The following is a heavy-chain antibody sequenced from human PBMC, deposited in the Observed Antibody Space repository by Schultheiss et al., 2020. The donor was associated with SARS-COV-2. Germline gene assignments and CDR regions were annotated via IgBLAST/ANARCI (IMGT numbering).Heavy chain of an antibody. CDR3: ARGPPNYFDSTRYFQH. V-gene: IGHV4-59*01. Sequence: SETLSLTCTVSGGSISSYHWTWIRQPPGKGLEWIGYIYYSGSTNYNPSLKSRVTISVDTSKNQFSLKLSSVTAADTAVYYCARGPPNYFDSTRYFQHWGRGTLVTVSS. D-gene: IGHD3-22*01. J-gene: IGHJ1*01. CDR1: GGSISSYH. CDR2: IYYSGST.